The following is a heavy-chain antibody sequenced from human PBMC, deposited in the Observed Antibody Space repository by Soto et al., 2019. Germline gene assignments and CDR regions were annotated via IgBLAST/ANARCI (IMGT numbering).Heavy chain of an antibody. J-gene: IGHJ3*02. CDR1: EFTFSDYA. V-gene: IGHV3-30-3*01. CDR2: ISDDGDKV. D-gene: IGHD3-22*01. CDR3: ARAHYHDSSGPNGHAFDI. Sequence: PGGSLRLSXAASEFTFSDYAMHWVRQAPGKGLEWVAVISDDGDKVFYADSMKDRLTISRDNSKSTLFLQLTSLGPEDTALYYCARAHYHDSSGPNGHAFDIWGQGTLVTVSS.